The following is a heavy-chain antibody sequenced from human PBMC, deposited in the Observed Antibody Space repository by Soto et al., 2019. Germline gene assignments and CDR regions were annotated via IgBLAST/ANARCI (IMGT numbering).Heavy chain of an antibody. J-gene: IGHJ4*02. D-gene: IGHD3-22*01. CDR3: ASSPEGLNDY. CDR1: GFTFSSYA. V-gene: IGHV3-30-3*01. CDR2: ISYDGSNK. Sequence: GGSLRLSCAASGFTFSSYAMHWVRQAPGKGLEWVAVISYDGSNKYYADSVKGRFTISRDNSKNTLYLQMNSLRAEDTAVYYCASSPEGLNDYWGQGTLVTVSS.